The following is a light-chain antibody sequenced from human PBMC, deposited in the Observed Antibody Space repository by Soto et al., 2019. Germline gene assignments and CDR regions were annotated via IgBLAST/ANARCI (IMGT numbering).Light chain of an antibody. V-gene: IGLV2-14*01. CDR3: SSYTSSSPVV. Sequence: QSALTQPASVSGSPGQSITISCTGTSSDVGGYNYVSWYQQHPGKAPKLMIYDVSNRPSGVSNRFSGSKSGNTASLTISGLQAEEEADYYCSSYTSSSPVVFGGGTKLPVL. J-gene: IGLJ2*01. CDR1: SSDVGGYNY. CDR2: DVS.